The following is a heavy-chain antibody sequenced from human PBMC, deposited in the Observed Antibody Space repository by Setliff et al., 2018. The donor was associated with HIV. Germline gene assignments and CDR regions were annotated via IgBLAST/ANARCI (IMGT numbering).Heavy chain of an antibody. CDR1: GGSISSSNW. J-gene: IGHJ3*02. Sequence: SETLSRRCAVSGGSISSSNWWSWVRQPPGKGLEWIGEIYHSGSTNYNPSLKSRVTISVDKSKNQFTLKLSSVTAADTAVYYCARVKYYYDSSGSSKWGVIAFDIWDKGTMVTVSS. CDR3: ARVKYYYDSSGSSKWGVIAFDI. D-gene: IGHD3-22*01. CDR2: IYHSGST. V-gene: IGHV4-4*02.